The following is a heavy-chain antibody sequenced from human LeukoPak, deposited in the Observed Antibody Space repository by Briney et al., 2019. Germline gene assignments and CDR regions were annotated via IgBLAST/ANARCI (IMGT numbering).Heavy chain of an antibody. CDR1: GGSISNNNYY. CDR2: IYYGGST. D-gene: IGHD1-26*01. CDR3: ARTIVGATRAFDI. V-gene: IGHV4-39*01. Sequence: SGPGLVKPSETLSLTCTVSGGSISNNNYYWGWIRQPPGKGPEWIGSIYYGGSTYYNPSLKSRVTISVDTSKNQFSLKLSSVTAADAAVYYCARTIVGATRAFDIWGQGTMVSVSS. J-gene: IGHJ3*02.